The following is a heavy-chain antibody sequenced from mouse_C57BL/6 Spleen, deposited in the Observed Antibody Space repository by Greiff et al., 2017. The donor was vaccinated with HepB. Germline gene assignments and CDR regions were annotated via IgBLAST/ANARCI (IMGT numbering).Heavy chain of an antibody. J-gene: IGHJ2*01. D-gene: IGHD2-4*01. CDR3: ARHYESGLDD. Sequence: QVQLQQSGAELVKPGASVKLSCKASGYTFTSYWMQWVKQRPGQGLEWIGEIDPSDSYTNYNQKFKGKATLTVDTSSSTAYMQLSSLTSEDSAVYYCARHYESGLDDWGQGTTLTVSS. CDR2: IDPSDSYT. V-gene: IGHV1-50*01. CDR1: GYTFTSYW.